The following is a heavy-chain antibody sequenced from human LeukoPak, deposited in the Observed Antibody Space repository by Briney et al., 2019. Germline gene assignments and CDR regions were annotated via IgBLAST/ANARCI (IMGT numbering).Heavy chain of an antibody. J-gene: IGHJ5*02. CDR1: GGTFSSYA. CDR2: IVPIFGTA. Sequence: SVKVSCKASGGTFSSYAISWVRQAPGQGLEWMGGIVPIFGTANYAQKFQGRVTITTDESTSTAYMELSSLRSEDTAVYYCARDKLGSIAAAGPLNWFDPWGQGTLVTVSS. D-gene: IGHD6-13*01. V-gene: IGHV1-69*05. CDR3: ARDKLGSIAAAGPLNWFDP.